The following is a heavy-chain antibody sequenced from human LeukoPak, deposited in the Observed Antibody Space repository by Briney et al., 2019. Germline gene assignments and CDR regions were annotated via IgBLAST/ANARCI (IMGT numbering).Heavy chain of an antibody. Sequence: GGSLRLSCAASGFTFSIYWMSWVRQAPGKGLEWVANIKQDGSEKYYVDSAKGRFTISRDNAKNSLYLQMSTLRVEDTAVYYCVGDPGDYWGQGTLVTVSS. CDR3: VGDPGDY. V-gene: IGHV3-7*01. J-gene: IGHJ4*02. CDR2: IKQDGSEK. CDR1: GFTFSIYW.